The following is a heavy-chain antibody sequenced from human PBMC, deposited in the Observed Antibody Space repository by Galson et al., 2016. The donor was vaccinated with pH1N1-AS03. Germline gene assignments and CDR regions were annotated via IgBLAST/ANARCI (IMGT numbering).Heavy chain of an antibody. CDR3: ARVRFVNGYPLEN. CDR1: GITVSGNY. J-gene: IGHJ4*02. CDR2: IYSGGTT. D-gene: IGHD5-18*01. Sequence: AASGITVSGNYMSWVRQPPGKGLEWVSLIYSGGTTFYAESLKGRFTISRDISKNTLYLQMNSLTLEDTALYYCARVRFVNGYPLENWGVGTLVTVSS. V-gene: IGHV3-66*02.